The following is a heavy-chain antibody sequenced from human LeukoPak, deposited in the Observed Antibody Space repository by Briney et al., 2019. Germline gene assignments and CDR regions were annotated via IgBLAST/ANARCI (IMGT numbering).Heavy chain of an antibody. CDR2: IYYSGST. D-gene: IGHD1-26*01. CDR3: ARHSGTYYADFDY. V-gene: IGHV4-39*01. Sequence: SETRSLTWTLAGGSISSRSYYWGWIRQPPGKGLEWIGSIYYSGSTYYNPSLKSRVTISVDTSKNQFSLKLSSVTAADTAVYYCARHSGTYYADFDYWGQGTLVTVSS. J-gene: IGHJ4*02. CDR1: GGSISSRSYY.